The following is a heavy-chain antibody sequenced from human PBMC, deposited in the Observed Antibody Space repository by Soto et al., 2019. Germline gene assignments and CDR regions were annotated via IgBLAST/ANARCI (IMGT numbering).Heavy chain of an antibody. CDR2: VFGHDDR. Sequence: QITLEESGPTVLKPTQTLTLTCSFSGFSLNTRGVSVGWLRPPPGKALECLALVFGHDDRRYSPALKGSLSITKDALKNHFVLTITAWDPVDSATYYCARSVDLRFVVDFDYRGQGVVVTVSS. V-gene: IGHV2-5*01. J-gene: IGHJ4*02. CDR1: GFSLNTRGVS. CDR3: ARSVDLRFVVDFDY. D-gene: IGHD3-10*01.